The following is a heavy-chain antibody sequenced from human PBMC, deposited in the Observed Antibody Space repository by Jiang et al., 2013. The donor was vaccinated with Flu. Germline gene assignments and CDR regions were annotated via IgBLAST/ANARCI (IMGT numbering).Heavy chain of an antibody. V-gene: IGHV3-30-3*02. CDR1: YA. CDR3: AKDPGLLSTSWYWMIDY. CDR2: FHMMEEE. J-gene: IGHJ4*02. D-gene: IGHD2/OR15-2a*01. Sequence: YAIHWVRQAPGKGLEWVAVFHMMEEEKLRRLREGRFTISRDNSKNTVYLQMNSLRTEDTAVYYCAKDPGLLSTSWYWMIDYWGQGTLVTVSS.